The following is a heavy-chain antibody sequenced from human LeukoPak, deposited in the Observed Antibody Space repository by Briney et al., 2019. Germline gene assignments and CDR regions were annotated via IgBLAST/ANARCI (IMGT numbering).Heavy chain of an antibody. CDR3: AKGGYCSSTSCYPFDY. J-gene: IGHJ4*02. D-gene: IGHD2-2*01. CDR2: ISWNSGSI. Sequence: GGSLRLSCAASGFTFDDYAMPWVRQAPGKGLEWVSGISWNSGSIGYADSVKGRFTISRDNAKNSLYLQMNSLRAEDTALYYCAKGGYCSSTSCYPFDYWGQGTLVTVSS. CDR1: GFTFDDYA. V-gene: IGHV3-9*01.